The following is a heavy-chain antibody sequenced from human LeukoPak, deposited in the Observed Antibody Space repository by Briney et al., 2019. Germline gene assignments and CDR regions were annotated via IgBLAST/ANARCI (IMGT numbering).Heavy chain of an antibody. J-gene: IGHJ4*02. V-gene: IGHV3-23*01. CDR1: GFTFSSYA. D-gene: IGHD6-13*01. CDR2: VSDSGTNT. CDR3: AKARMGSSLFDY. Sequence: GGSLRLSCVASGFTFSSYAMTWVRQAPGKGLEWVSSVSDSGTNTYYADSVKDRFTISRDNSKNTLYLQMNSLRAEDTAVYYCAKARMGSSLFDYWGQGTLVTVSS.